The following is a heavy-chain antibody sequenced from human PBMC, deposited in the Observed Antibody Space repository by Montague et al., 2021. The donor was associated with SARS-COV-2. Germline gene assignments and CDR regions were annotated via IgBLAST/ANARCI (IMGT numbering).Heavy chain of an antibody. J-gene: IGHJ6*02. V-gene: IGHV1-8*01. CDR2: MNPNSGNT. D-gene: IGHD3-9*01. CDR3: ARGGLKLKYYDILTGHHYFYYMDV. CDR1: GYTFTSYD. Sequence: SVKVSCKASGYTFTSYDINWVRQATGQGLEWMGWMNPNSGNTGYAQKFQGRVTMTRNTSISTAYMELSSLRSEDTAVYYGARGGLKLKYYDILTGHHYFYYMDVWGQGTTVTVSS.